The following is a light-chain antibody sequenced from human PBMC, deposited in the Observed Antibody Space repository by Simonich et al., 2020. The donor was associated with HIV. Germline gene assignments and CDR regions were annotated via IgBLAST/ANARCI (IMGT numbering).Light chain of an antibody. CDR3: QQYYSTPPT. V-gene: IGKV3-15*01. J-gene: IGKJ1*01. CDR1: QSVSSN. CDR2: GAS. Sequence: EIVMTPSTATLSVSPGERATLSCRASQSVSSNLSWYQQKPGQAPRLLIYGASTRATGIPARFSGSGSGTEFTLTISSLQAEDVAIYYCQQYYSTPPTFGQGTKVEIK.